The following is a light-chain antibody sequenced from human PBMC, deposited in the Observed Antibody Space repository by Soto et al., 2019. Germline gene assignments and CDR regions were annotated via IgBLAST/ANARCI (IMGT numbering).Light chain of an antibody. V-gene: IGKV3-20*01. CDR1: QSVSSNY. CDR3: QQYGSFPYT. J-gene: IGKJ2*01. CDR2: GAS. Sequence: EIVLTQSPGTLSLSPGERATLSCRASQSVSSNYLAWYLQKPGRAPRLLISGASSRVTGIPDRFSGSGSGTDFTLTISRLDPEDFAVYYCQQYGSFPYTFGQGTKLEIK.